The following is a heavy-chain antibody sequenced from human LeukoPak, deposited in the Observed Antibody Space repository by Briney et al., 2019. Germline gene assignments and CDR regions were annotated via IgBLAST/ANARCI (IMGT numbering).Heavy chain of an antibody. D-gene: IGHD3-22*01. CDR2: ISGSGGST. Sequence: GGSLRLSCAASGFTFSSYAMSWVRQAPGKGLEWVSAISGSGGSTYYADSVKGRFTISRDNSKNTLYLQMNSLRAEATAVYYCAKDLHPNYYDSSGYLFIDYWGQGTLVTVSS. V-gene: IGHV3-23*01. J-gene: IGHJ4*02. CDR3: AKDLHPNYYDSSGYLFIDY. CDR1: GFTFSSYA.